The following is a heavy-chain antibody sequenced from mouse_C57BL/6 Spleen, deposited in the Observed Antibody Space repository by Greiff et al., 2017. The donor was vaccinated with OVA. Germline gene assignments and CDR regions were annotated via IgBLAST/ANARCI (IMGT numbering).Heavy chain of an antibody. CDR3: ARCAITTVVATRGYFDV. J-gene: IGHJ1*03. D-gene: IGHD1-1*01. V-gene: IGHV1-64*01. Sequence: VQLQQPGAELVKPGASVKLSCKASGYTFTSYWMHWVKQRPGQGLEWIGMIHPNSGSTNYNEKFKSKATLTVDKSSSTAYMQLSSLTSEDSAVYYCARCAITTVVATRGYFDVWGTGTTVTVSS. CDR2: IHPNSGST. CDR1: GYTFTSYW.